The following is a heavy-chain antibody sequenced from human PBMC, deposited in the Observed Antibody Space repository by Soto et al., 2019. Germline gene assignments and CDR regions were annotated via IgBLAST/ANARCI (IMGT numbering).Heavy chain of an antibody. CDR2: ISAYNGNT. V-gene: IGHV1-18*01. Sequence: ASVKVSCKASGYTFTSYGISWVRQAPGQGLEWMGWISAYNGNTNYAQKLQGRVTMTTDTSTSTAYMELRSLGSDDTAVYYCARDASYYDILTGYYGVDYYYYGMDVWGQGTTVTVSS. CDR1: GYTFTSYG. J-gene: IGHJ6*02. CDR3: ARDASYYDILTGYYGVDYYYYGMDV. D-gene: IGHD3-9*01.